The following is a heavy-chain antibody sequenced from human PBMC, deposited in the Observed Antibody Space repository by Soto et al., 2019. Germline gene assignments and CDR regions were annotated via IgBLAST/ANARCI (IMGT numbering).Heavy chain of an antibody. J-gene: IGHJ4*02. CDR2: IRSKTNSYAT. D-gene: IGHD6-19*01. Sequence: LRLSCAAPGFTFGGSAMHWVRQASGKGLEWVGHIRSKTNSYATAYAESVKGRFTISRDDSMNTAYLQMNSLKTEDTAVYFCTRQTDAVQWLVVPTDYNFDYWGQGTLVTVSS. CDR3: TRQTDAVQWLVVPTDYNFDY. V-gene: IGHV3-73*01. CDR1: GFTFGGSA.